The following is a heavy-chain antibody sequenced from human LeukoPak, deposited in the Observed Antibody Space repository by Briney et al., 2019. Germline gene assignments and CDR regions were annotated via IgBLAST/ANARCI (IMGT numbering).Heavy chain of an antibody. CDR3: AKGRCSSTSCYIDDY. CDR2: ISGSGGST. J-gene: IGHJ4*02. CDR1: GFTFSSYA. Sequence: GGSLRLSCAASGFTFSSYAMTGVRQAPGKGLEWVSGISGSGGSTYYADSVKGRFTISRDNSKNTLYLQMNSLRAEDTAVYYCAKGRCSSTSCYIDDYWGQGTLVTVSS. D-gene: IGHD2-2*02. V-gene: IGHV3-23*01.